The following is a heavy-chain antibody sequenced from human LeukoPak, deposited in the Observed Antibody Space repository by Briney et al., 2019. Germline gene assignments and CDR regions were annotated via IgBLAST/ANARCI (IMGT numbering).Heavy chain of an antibody. CDR3: ARGLEHSNYYYYYYMDV. D-gene: IGHD1/OR15-1a*01. Sequence: SVKVSCKASGGTFSSYAISWVRQAPGQGLEWMGGIIPIFGTAHYAQKFQGRVTITTDESTSTAYMELSSLRSEDTAVYYCARGLEHSNYYYYYYMDVWGKGTTVTVSS. CDR1: GGTFSSYA. V-gene: IGHV1-69*05. J-gene: IGHJ6*03. CDR2: IIPIFGTA.